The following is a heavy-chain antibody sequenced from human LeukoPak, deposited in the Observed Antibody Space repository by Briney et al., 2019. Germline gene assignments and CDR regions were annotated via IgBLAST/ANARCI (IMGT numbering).Heavy chain of an antibody. CDR3: ARAGQGKWELQMMYYYYYYYMDV. J-gene: IGHJ6*03. D-gene: IGHD4-23*01. CDR2: INSDGSST. V-gene: IGHV3-74*01. CDR1: GFTFSSYW. Sequence: HPGGSLRLSCAASGFTFSSYWMHWVRQAPGKGLVWVSRINSDGSSTSYADSVKGRFTISRDNAKNTLYLQMNSLRAEDTAVYYCARAGQGKWELQMMYYYYYYYMDVWGKGTTVTVSS.